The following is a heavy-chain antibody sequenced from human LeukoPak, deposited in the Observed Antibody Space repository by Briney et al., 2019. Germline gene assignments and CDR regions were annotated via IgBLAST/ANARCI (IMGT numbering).Heavy chain of an antibody. V-gene: IGHV3-7*01. Sequence: GGSLRLSCAGSGFTFRTYWMTWVRQAPGKGLEWVANIRQDGTEKNYVDSVRGRFTISRDNAENSLYLQMNSLRAEDTAVYFCARDSGNSGCDVLDYWGQGTLVTVSS. CDR2: IRQDGTEK. CDR1: GFTFRTYW. D-gene: IGHD5-12*01. J-gene: IGHJ4*02. CDR3: ARDSGNSGCDVLDY.